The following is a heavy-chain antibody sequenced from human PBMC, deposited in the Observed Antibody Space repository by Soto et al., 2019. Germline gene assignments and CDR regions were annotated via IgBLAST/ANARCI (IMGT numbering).Heavy chain of an antibody. V-gene: IGHV3-74*01. D-gene: IGHD1-1*01. CDR2: INTDGSST. CDR1: GFTFSSYW. J-gene: IGHJ4*02. Sequence: EVQLVESGGGLVQPGGSLRLSCAASGFTFSSYWMHWVRQGPGKGLVWVSRINTDGSSTSYADSVRGRFTISRDNAKNTLYLQMNSLKAEDTAVYYCLRYNWNYYGHWGQGTLVTVSS. CDR3: LRYNWNYYGH.